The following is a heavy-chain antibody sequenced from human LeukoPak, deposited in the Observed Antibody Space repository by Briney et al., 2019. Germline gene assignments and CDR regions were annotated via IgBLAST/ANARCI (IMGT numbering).Heavy chain of an antibody. V-gene: IGHV4-39*01. J-gene: IGHJ4*02. Sequence: PSETLSLTCTVSGGSIRGSSYYWGWIRQPPGMRLEWIGSIYYSGDTYYNPSLKSRVTISVDTSKNQFSLKLTSVTAADTAVYYCARHRPPNWETPLDCWGQGTLVTVSS. CDR2: IYYSGDT. CDR3: ARHRPPNWETPLDC. D-gene: IGHD7-27*01. CDR1: GGSIRGSSYY.